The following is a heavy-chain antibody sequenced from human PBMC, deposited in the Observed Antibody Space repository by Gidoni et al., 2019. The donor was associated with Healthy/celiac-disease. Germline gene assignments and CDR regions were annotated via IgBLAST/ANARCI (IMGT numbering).Heavy chain of an antibody. Sequence: QVQLVQSGAEVKKPGSSVKVSCKASGGTFSSSAISWVRQAPGQGLEWMGGIIPIFGTANYAQKFQGRVTITADESTSTAYMELSSLRSEDTAVYYCARDLYYYDSSGYSLWGLADYWGQGTLVTVSS. CDR3: ARDLYYYDSSGYSLWGLADY. CDR1: GGTFSSSA. J-gene: IGHJ4*02. V-gene: IGHV1-69*01. CDR2: IIPIFGTA. D-gene: IGHD3-22*01.